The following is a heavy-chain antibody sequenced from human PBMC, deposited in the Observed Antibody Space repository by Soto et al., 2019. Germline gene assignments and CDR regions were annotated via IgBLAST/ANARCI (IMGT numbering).Heavy chain of an antibody. CDR3: ARQAAAGTLT. CDR2: IYYSGST. V-gene: IGHV4-39*01. CDR1: GGSISSSSYY. J-gene: IGHJ4*02. Sequence: SETLCLTCTVSGGSISSSSYYWGWIRQPPGKGLEWIGSIYYSGSTYYNPSLKSRVTISVDTSKNQFSLKLSSVTAADTAVYYCARQAAAGTLTWGQGTLVTVSS. D-gene: IGHD6-13*01.